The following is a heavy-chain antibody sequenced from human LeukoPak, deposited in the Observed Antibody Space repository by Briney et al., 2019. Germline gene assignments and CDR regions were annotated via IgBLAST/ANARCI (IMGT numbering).Heavy chain of an antibody. Sequence: ASVKVSCKASGYPFDNFGLTWVRQAPGHGLEWMGWISAYNGNTHHAQKFRDRLTLTTDTSTSTAYLELRSLKSDDTAVYYCARGFYCSGGGCYAGALDIWGQGTMVTVSS. CDR1: GYPFDNFG. CDR2: ISAYNGNT. D-gene: IGHD2-15*01. CDR3: ARGFYCSGGGCYAGALDI. J-gene: IGHJ3*02. V-gene: IGHV1-18*01.